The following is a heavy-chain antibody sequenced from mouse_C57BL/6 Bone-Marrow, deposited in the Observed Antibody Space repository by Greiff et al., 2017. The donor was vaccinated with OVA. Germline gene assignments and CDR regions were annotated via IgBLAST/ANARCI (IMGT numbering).Heavy chain of an antibody. CDR2: IDPSDSYT. CDR3: ARRRDYYGRAD. CDR1: GYTFTSYW. Sequence: QVQLQQPGAELVMPGASVKLSCKASGYTFTSYWMHWVKQRPGQGLEWIGEIDPSDSYTNSNQKFKGKSTLTVVKSYSTADKQLSSMTSEDNAVDYCARRRDYYGRADWGKGTLVTVSA. D-gene: IGHD1-1*01. J-gene: IGHJ3*01. V-gene: IGHV1-69*01.